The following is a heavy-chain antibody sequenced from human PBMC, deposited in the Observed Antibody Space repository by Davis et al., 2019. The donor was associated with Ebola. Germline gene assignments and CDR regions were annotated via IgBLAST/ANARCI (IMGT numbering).Heavy chain of an antibody. CDR1: GFTFSNAW. CDR3: TPILLGYCSGGSCY. CDR2: IKSKTDGGTT. V-gene: IGHV3-15*01. Sequence: PGGSLRLSCAASGFTFSNAWMSWFRQAPGKGLEWVGRIKSKTDGGTTDYAAPVKGRFTISRDDSKNTRYLQMNSLKTEDTAVYYCTPILLGYCSGGSCYWGQGTLVTVSS. J-gene: IGHJ4*02. D-gene: IGHD2-15*01.